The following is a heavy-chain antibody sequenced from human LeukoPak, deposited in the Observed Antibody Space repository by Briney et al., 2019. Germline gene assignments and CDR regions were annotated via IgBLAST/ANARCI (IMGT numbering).Heavy chain of an antibody. CDR3: ARRASGWTQIDY. CDR1: GGSISSSSYY. J-gene: IGHJ4*02. V-gene: IGHV4-39*01. Sequence: TPSETLSLTCTVSGGSISSSSYYWGWIRQPPGKGLEWIGSIYYSGSTYYNPSLKSRVTISVDTSKNQFSLKLSSVTAADTAVYYCARRASGWTQIDYWGQGTLVTVSS. CDR2: IYYSGST. D-gene: IGHD6-19*01.